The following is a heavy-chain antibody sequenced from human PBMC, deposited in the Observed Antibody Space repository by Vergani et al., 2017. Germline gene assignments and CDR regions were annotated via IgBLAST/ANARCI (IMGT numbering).Heavy chain of an antibody. D-gene: IGHD2-15*01. CDR3: AKSRGYYSTDGFDI. CDR2: IVGSGGRT. J-gene: IGHJ3*02. V-gene: IGHV3-23*01. CDR1: GFTFSSHP. Sequence: EVQLLESGGGLVQPGGSLRLSCAASGFTFSSHPMTWVRQAPGKGLEWVSAIVGSGGRTYYADSVKGRFTISRDNSKNTLYLQLNSLRADDTAVYYCAKSRGYYSTDGFDIWGQGTMVTVSS.